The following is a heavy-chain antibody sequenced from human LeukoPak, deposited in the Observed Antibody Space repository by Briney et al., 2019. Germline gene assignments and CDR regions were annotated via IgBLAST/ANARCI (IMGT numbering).Heavy chain of an antibody. D-gene: IGHD6-19*01. CDR3: AKDAASASIGYSSGWYAWGVAYYYYGMDV. CDR2: ISWNSGSI. J-gene: IGHJ6*02. V-gene: IGHV3-9*01. Sequence: GGSLRLSCAASGFTFDDYAMHWVRQAPGKGLEWVSGISWNSGSIGYADSVKGRFTISRDNAKNSLYLQMNSLRAEDTALYYCAKDAASASIGYSSGWYAWGVAYYYYGMDVWGQGTTVTVSS. CDR1: GFTFDDYA.